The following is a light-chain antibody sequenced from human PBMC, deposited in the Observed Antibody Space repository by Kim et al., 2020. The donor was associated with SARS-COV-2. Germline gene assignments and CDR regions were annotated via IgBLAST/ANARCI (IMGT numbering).Light chain of an antibody. CDR3: QQYGASPLST. Sequence: PGERSTLSCQASQSVTGNYLAWYPQRPGQAPRLLIYDASSRATGIPDRFSGSGSGTDFTLTISRLEPEDFAVYYCQQYGASPLSTFGQGTKVDIK. CDR2: DAS. V-gene: IGKV3-20*01. CDR1: QSVTGNY. J-gene: IGKJ2*01.